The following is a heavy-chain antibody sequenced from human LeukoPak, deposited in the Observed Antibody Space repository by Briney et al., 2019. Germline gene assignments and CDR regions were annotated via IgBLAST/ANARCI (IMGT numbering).Heavy chain of an antibody. CDR2: ISPSGGST. CDR1: GSTFSNYG. D-gene: IGHD6-19*01. CDR3: ARETQTYSSGWPGNDAFDI. Sequence: PGGSLRLSCAASGSTFSNYGMTWVRQAPGKGLEWVSSISPSGGSTYYADSVKGRFTISRDNSKNTLYLQMNSLRAEDTAVYYCARETQTYSSGWPGNDAFDIWGQGTMVTVSS. J-gene: IGHJ3*02. V-gene: IGHV3-23*01.